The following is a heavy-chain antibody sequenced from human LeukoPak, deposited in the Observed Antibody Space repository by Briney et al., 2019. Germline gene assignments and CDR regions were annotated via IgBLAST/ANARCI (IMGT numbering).Heavy chain of an antibody. J-gene: IGHJ4*02. Sequence: ASVKVSCKASGYTFTSYYMHWVRQAPGQGLEWMGIINPSGGSTSYAQKFQGRVTMTRDTSTSTVYMELISLRSEDTAVYYCARAARGYDYFDYWGQGTLVTVSS. CDR3: ARAARGYDYFDY. CDR1: GYTFTSYY. D-gene: IGHD6-25*01. V-gene: IGHV1-46*01. CDR2: INPSGGST.